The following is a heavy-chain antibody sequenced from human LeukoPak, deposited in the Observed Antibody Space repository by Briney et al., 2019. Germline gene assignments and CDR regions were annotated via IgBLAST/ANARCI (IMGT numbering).Heavy chain of an antibody. CDR2: ISFDGSNK. J-gene: IGHJ4*02. Sequence: GRSLRLSCAASGFSFSSYAMHWVRQAPGKGLEWVAVISFDGSNKYNADSVKGRFTISRDNSKNTLYLQMNSLRAEDTDVYYCARGGTTVTSAPFDYWGQGTLVTVSS. CDR1: GFSFSSYA. D-gene: IGHD4-17*01. CDR3: ARGGTTVTSAPFDY. V-gene: IGHV3-30-3*01.